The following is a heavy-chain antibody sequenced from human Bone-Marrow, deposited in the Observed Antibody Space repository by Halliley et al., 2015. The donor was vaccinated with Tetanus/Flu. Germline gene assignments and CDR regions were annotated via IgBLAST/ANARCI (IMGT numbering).Heavy chain of an antibody. J-gene: IGHJ4*02. CDR2: GSII. CDR3: ARDQRDYYDSSGDDFDY. Sequence: GSIISYADSVKGRFAVSRDNAKSTLYLQMNSLKAEDTAVYYCARDQRDYYDSSGDDFDYWGQGTLVTVPS. V-gene: IGHV3-74*01. D-gene: IGHD3-22*01.